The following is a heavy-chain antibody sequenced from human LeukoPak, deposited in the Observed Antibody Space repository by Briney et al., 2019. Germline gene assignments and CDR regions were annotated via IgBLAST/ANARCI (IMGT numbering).Heavy chain of an antibody. CDR3: ARVAVSPTYYYDSSGYYKRSDAFDI. Sequence: GASVKVSCKASGYTFTGYYMHWVRQAPGQGLEWMGWINPNSGGTNYAQKFQGRVTMTRDTSTSTAYMELRSLRSDDTAVYYCARVAVSPTYYYDSSGYYKRSDAFDIWGQGTMVTVSS. J-gene: IGHJ3*02. CDR2: INPNSGGT. V-gene: IGHV1-2*02. CDR1: GYTFTGYY. D-gene: IGHD3-22*01.